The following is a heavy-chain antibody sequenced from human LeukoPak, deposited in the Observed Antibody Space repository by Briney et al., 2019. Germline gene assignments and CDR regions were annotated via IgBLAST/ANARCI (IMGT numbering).Heavy chain of an antibody. J-gene: IGHJ6*03. D-gene: IGHD6-13*01. V-gene: IGHV1-2*02. CDR2: INPNSGGT. CDR3: ARDQVEGRSSSRYYYYYYMDV. Sequence: ASVKVSCKASGYTFTGYYMHWARQAPGQGLEWMGWINPNSGGTNYAQKFQGRVTMTRDTSISTAYMELSRLRSDDTAVYYCARDQVEGRSSSRYYYYYYMDVWGKGTTVTVSS. CDR1: GYTFTGYY.